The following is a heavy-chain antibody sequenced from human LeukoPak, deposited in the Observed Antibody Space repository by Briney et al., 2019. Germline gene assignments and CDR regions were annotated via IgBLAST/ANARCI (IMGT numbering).Heavy chain of an antibody. Sequence: GASVKVSCKASGGTFNTYPINWVRQAPGQGLEWRGRIIPILSQSNYAQKFQGTVSITADEFTDTVNMELSSLRSEDTAVYYCATGTSYRDSFDVWGQGTKVTVSS. CDR3: ATGTSYRDSFDV. CDR2: IIPILSQS. D-gene: IGHD3/OR15-3a*01. CDR1: GGTFNTYP. V-gene: IGHV1-69*11. J-gene: IGHJ3*01.